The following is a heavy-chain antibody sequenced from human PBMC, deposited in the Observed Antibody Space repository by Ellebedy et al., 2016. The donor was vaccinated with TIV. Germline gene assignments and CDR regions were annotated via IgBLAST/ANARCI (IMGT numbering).Heavy chain of an antibody. CDR2: ISWNSDNI. Sequence: SLKISXAASGFTFDDNAMHWVRQAPGKGLEWVSGISWNSDNIGYADSVRGRFTISRDNAKNSLYLQMHSLRAEDTALYYCAKGPTGTEGGWFNPWGQGTLVTVSS. D-gene: IGHD1-1*01. CDR3: AKGPTGTEGGWFNP. J-gene: IGHJ5*02. CDR1: GFTFDDNA. V-gene: IGHV3-9*01.